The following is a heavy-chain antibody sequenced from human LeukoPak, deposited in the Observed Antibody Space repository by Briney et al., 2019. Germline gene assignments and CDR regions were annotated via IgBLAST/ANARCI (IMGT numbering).Heavy chain of an antibody. CDR3: GIRLRDRSGYYLFYY. CDR2: IIPVFGAA. J-gene: IGHJ4*02. V-gene: IGHV1-69*05. D-gene: IGHD3-22*01. Sequence: GASVKVSCKASGGTFSSHGMSWVRQAPGQGLEWVGGIIPVFGAANYAQKFQGRVPITTDPSTSTAYMELKSLRSEDTALYYCGIRLRDRSGYYLFYYWGQGTLVTVS. CDR1: GGTFSSHG.